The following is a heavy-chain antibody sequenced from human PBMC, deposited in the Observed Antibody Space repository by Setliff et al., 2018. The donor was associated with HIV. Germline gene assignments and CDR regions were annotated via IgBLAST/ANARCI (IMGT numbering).Heavy chain of an antibody. CDR3: AKGGYHLGAFDI. D-gene: IGHD2-2*01. Sequence: GGSLRLSCAASGFPFDDYAMHWVRQVPGKGLEWVSGISWNSGSIDYADSVKGRFTISRDNAKSSLYLQMNSLRAEDTALYYCAKGGYHLGAFDIWGQGTMVTVSS. CDR2: ISWNSGSI. V-gene: IGHV3-9*01. J-gene: IGHJ3*02. CDR1: GFPFDDYA.